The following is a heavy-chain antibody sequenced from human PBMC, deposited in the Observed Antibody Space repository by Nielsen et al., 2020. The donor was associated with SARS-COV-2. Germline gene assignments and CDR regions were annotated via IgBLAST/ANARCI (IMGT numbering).Heavy chain of an antibody. CDR2: HGSDDSA. J-gene: IGHJ4*02. V-gene: IGHV3-23*01. CDR1: GFSFRDYG. D-gene: IGHD6-19*01. Sequence: GESLKISCAASGFSFRDYGMAWVRQAPGKGLEWLSTHGSDDSAHYADSVKGRFTIFRDNSKNTLHLQMNSLRADDTAVYYCAKDIRSRYNSGWYCFDYWGRGTLV. CDR3: AKDIRSRYNSGWYCFDY.